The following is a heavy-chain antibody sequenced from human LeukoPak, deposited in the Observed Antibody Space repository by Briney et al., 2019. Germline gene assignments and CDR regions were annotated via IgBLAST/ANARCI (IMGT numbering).Heavy chain of an antibody. Sequence: ASVKVSCKASGYTFTGYYIHWVRQAPGQGREGMGWINPNRGGTKHPQRFQGGVTMTRDTSISTAYMELSRLRSDDTAVYYCARGGIPIHYYYMDVWGKGTTVTISS. CDR2: INPNRGGT. CDR3: ARGGIPIHYYYMDV. V-gene: IGHV1-2*02. CDR1: GYTFTGYY. D-gene: IGHD2-2*02. J-gene: IGHJ6*03.